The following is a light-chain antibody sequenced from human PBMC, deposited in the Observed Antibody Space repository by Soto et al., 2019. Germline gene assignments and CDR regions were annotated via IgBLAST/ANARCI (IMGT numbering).Light chain of an antibody. CDR1: QSISSY. V-gene: IGKV1-39*01. Sequence: DIQLTQSPSSLSASVGDRVTMTCRASQSISSYLNWYQQKPGKAPKLLIYAASSLQSGVPSRFSGSGSGTDFTLTISSLQPEDFATYYCLQDYSYPRTFGQGTKVDIK. J-gene: IGKJ1*01. CDR2: AAS. CDR3: LQDYSYPRT.